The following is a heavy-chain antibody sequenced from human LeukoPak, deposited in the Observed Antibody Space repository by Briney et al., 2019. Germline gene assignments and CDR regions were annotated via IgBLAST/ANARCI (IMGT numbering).Heavy chain of an antibody. CDR2: INHSGST. D-gene: IGHD5-12*01. J-gene: IGHJ6*02. Sequence: SETLSLTCAVYGGSFSGYYWSWIRQPPGKGLEWIGEINHSGSTNYNPSLKSRVTISVDTSKNQFSLKLSSVTAADTAVYYCARLGGGYDYYYYYGMDVWGQGTTVTVSS. V-gene: IGHV4-34*01. CDR1: GGSFSGYY. CDR3: ARLGGGYDYYYYYGMDV.